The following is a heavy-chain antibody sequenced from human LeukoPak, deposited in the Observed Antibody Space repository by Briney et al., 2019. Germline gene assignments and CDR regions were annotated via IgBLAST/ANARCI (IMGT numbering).Heavy chain of an antibody. J-gene: IGHJ4*02. V-gene: IGHV4-34*01. CDR1: GGSFNAYY. CDR2: INHSGST. CDR3: ARELETDFDY. D-gene: IGHD1-7*01. Sequence: SETLSLTCAVYGGSFNAYYWSWIRQPPGKGLEWIGEINHSGSTNYSPSLKSRVTISVDTSKNQFSLKLSSVTAADTAVYYCARELETDFDYWGQGTLVTASS.